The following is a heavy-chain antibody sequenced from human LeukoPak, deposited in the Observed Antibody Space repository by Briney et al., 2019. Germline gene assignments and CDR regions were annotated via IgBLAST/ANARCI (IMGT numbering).Heavy chain of an antibody. CDR2: ISWNSGSI. Sequence: PGGSLRLSCAASGFTFDDYAMHWVRHGPGKGLEWVSGISWNSGSIGYADSVGGRFTISRDNAKNSLYLQMNGLRAEDMALYYCAKASRTTVTMLLFDSWGQGTLVTVSS. J-gene: IGHJ4*02. V-gene: IGHV3-9*03. CDR1: GFTFDDYA. D-gene: IGHD4-17*01. CDR3: AKASRTTVTMLLFDS.